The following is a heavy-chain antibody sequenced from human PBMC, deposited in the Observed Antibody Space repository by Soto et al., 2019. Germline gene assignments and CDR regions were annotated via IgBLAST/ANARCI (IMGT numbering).Heavy chain of an antibody. Sequence: KTSETLSLTCAVYGGSFSGYYWSWIRQPPGKGLEWIGEINHSGSTNYNPSLKSRVTISVDTSKNQFSLKLSSVTAADTAVYYCARGLYYDFWSGSYYFDYWGQGTLVTVSS. V-gene: IGHV4-34*01. D-gene: IGHD3-3*01. CDR3: ARGLYYDFWSGSYYFDY. CDR2: INHSGST. CDR1: GGSFSGYY. J-gene: IGHJ4*02.